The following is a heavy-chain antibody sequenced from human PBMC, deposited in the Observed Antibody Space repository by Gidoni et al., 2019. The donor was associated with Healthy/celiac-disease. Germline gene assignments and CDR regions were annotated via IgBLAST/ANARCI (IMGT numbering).Heavy chain of an antibody. D-gene: IGHD5-18*01. CDR1: GFTFSSYG. CDR3: AIYSYLTNHPGDWYFDL. CDR2: ISYDGSNK. Sequence: QVQLVESGGGVVQPGRSLRLSCAASGFTFSSYGMHWVRPAPGEGLEWVAVISYDGSNKYYADSVKGRFTISRYNSKNTLYLQMNSLRAEDTAVYYCAIYSYLTNHPGDWYFDLWGRGTLVTVSS. J-gene: IGHJ2*01. V-gene: IGHV3-30*03.